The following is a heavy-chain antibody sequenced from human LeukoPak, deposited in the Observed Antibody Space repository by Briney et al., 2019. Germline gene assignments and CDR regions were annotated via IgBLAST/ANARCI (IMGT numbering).Heavy chain of an antibody. V-gene: IGHV4-59*01. CDR3: ATLTGTTYPYYFDF. D-gene: IGHD1-20*01. J-gene: IGHJ4*02. Sequence: SETLSLTCTVSGASIRHYYWSWIRQPPGKGLEWIGNLYHSGSPNYNPSLKSRVTISIDTAKNQFSLRLRSVTAADTAVYYCATLTGTTYPYYFDFWGQATLVTVSS. CDR1: GASIRHYY. CDR2: LYHSGSP.